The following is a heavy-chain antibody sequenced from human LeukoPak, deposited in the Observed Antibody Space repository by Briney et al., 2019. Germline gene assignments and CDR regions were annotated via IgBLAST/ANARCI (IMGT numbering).Heavy chain of an antibody. V-gene: IGHV4-38-2*02. J-gene: IGHJ5*02. D-gene: IGHD6-19*01. CDR2: IYRSGST. CDR3: ARSRIVLADSLDP. Sequence: SETLSLTCTVSGYSISSGYYWGWIRQPPGKGLEWIGSIYRSGSTYYNPSLNSRVTMSVDTSKNQFSLKLSSVTAADTAVYYCARSRIVLADSLDPWGQGTLVTVSS. CDR1: GYSISSGYY.